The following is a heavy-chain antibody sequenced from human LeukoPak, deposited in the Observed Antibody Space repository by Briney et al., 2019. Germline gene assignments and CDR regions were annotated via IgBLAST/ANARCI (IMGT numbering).Heavy chain of an antibody. CDR3: AREGAMAGFEY. CDR2: IYYSGST. CDR1: GGSISSYY. Sequence: PSETLSLTCTVSGGSISSYYWSWIRQPPGKGLEWIGYIYYSGSTNYNPSLKSRVTISVVTSKNQFSLKLSSVTAADTAVYYCAREGAMAGFEYWGQGTLVTVSS. V-gene: IGHV4-59*12. D-gene: IGHD6-19*01. J-gene: IGHJ4*02.